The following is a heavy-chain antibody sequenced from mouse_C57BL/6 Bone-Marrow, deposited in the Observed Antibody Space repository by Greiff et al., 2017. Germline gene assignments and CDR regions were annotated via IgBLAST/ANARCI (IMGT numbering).Heavy chain of an antibody. Sequence: EVKLMESGGGLVQPGGSLSLSCAASGFTFTDYYMSWVRQPPGKALEWLGFIRNKANGYTTEYSASVKGRFTISRDNSQSILYLQMNALRAEDSATYYCARHCGYDGFAYWGQGTLVTVSA. D-gene: IGHD2-2*01. V-gene: IGHV7-3*01. CDR2: IRNKANGYTT. CDR3: ARHCGYDGFAY. J-gene: IGHJ3*01. CDR1: GFTFTDYY.